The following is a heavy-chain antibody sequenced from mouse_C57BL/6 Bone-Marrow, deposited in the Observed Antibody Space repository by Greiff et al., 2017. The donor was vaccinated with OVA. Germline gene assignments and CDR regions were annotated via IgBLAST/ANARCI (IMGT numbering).Heavy chain of an antibody. CDR3: ALILLRFFDS. J-gene: IGHJ2*01. Sequence: QVQLKVSGPGILQPSQTLSLTCSFSGFSLSTFGMGVGWIRQPSGKGLEWLAHIWWDDDTYYNPALKSRLTISKDTSKNQVFLMIAHVDTADTATYYCALILLRFFDSCGQGTTLTVSS. D-gene: IGHD1-1*01. V-gene: IGHV8-8*01. CDR2: IWWDDDT. CDR1: GFSLSTFGMG.